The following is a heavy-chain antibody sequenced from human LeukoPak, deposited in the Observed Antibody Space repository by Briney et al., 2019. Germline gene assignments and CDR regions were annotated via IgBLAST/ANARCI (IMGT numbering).Heavy chain of an antibody. CDR1: GFTFSSYW. Sequence: GGSLRLSCAASGFTFSSYWMSWVRQAPGKGLEWVANIKQDGSEKYYVDSVKGRFTISRDNAKNSLYLQMNSLRAEDTAVYCARDKIVGPTKLDSWGQGTLVTVSS. CDR2: IKQDGSEK. D-gene: IGHD1-26*01. CDR3: ARDKIVGPTKLDS. J-gene: IGHJ4*02. V-gene: IGHV3-7*01.